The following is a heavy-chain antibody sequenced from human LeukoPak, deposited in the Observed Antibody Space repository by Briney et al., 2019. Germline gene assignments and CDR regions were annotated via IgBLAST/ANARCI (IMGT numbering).Heavy chain of an antibody. J-gene: IGHJ6*03. CDR3: ARVLRYCSGGNCYSGGLGYMDV. D-gene: IGHD2-15*01. CDR2: ISGSGFNT. CDR1: GFTFNNYG. Sequence: GGTLRLSCAVSGFTFNNYGMSWVRQAPGKGLEWVSAISGSGFNTYYADSVKGRFTISRDNSKNTLYLQMNSLRAEDTAVYYCARVLRYCSGGNCYSGGLGYMDVWGKGTTVTISS. V-gene: IGHV3-23*01.